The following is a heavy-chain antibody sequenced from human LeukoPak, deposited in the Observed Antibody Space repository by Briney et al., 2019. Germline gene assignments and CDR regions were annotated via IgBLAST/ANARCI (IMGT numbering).Heavy chain of an antibody. CDR1: GGSISSSRDY. J-gene: IGHJ5*02. Sequence: SETLSLTCIVSGGSISSSRDYWAWIRQPPGKGLEWIANIYYSGSTYYSPSLKSRVTISVDTSKNQFSLKLSSVTAADTAVYYCARLLPLNWFDPWGQGTLVTVSS. CDR3: ARLLPLNWFDP. V-gene: IGHV4-39*01. CDR2: IYYSGST. D-gene: IGHD3-16*01.